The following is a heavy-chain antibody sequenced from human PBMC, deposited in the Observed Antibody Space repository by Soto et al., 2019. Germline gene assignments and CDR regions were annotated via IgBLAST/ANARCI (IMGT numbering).Heavy chain of an antibody. J-gene: IGHJ5*02. CDR3: ARDRLTILGVGPGGNWFDP. Sequence: PSETLSLTCTVSGGSISSYYWSWIRQPPGKGLEWIGYIYYSGSTNYNPSLKSRVTISVDTSKNHFSLKLSSVTAADTAVYYCARDRLTILGVGPGGNWFDPWGQGTMVTVNS. V-gene: IGHV4-59*01. CDR2: IYYSGST. CDR1: GGSISSYY. D-gene: IGHD3-3*01.